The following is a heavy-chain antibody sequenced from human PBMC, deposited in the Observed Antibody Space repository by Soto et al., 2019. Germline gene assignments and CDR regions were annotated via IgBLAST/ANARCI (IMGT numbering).Heavy chain of an antibody. CDR3: AKLSSSSDFDY. D-gene: IGHD6-6*01. V-gene: IGHV3-23*01. CDR2: ISGGGGST. Sequence: GSLRLSCAASGFTFSSYAMSWVRQAAGKGLEWVSAISGGGGSTYYAASVKGRFTISRDNSKNTLYLQMNSLRAEDTAVYYCAKLSSSSDFDYWGQGTLVTVSS. J-gene: IGHJ4*02. CDR1: GFTFSSYA.